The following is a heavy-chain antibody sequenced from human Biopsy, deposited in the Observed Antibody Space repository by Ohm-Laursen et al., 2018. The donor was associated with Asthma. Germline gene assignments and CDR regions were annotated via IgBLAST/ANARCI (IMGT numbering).Heavy chain of an antibody. D-gene: IGHD3-3*01. CDR2: INNSSSII. V-gene: IGHV3-48*02. J-gene: IGHJ3*02. Sequence: SLRLSCTASGFTFSSYPMNWVRQAPGKGLEWLSYINNSSSIIYYADSVKGRFTISRDNAKNSLFLQMNSLRDEDTAVYYCAKERYYDFWSGYPIWGQGTMVTVSS. CDR1: GFTFSSYP. CDR3: AKERYYDFWSGYPI.